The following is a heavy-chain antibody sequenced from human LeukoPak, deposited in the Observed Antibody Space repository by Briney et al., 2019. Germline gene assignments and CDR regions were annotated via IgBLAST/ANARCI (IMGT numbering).Heavy chain of an antibody. CDR3: ARHGGAFEI. CDR2: IKQDGSEK. Sequence: GGSLRLSCAASGFTFSSYWMSWVRQDPGKGLEWVGHIKQDGSEKFYVDSVKGRSTISRDNAKNSLYLQMNSLRVEDTAVYYCARHGGAFEICGQGTMVTVSS. J-gene: IGHJ3*02. V-gene: IGHV3-7*01. CDR1: GFTFSSYW. D-gene: IGHD3-16*01.